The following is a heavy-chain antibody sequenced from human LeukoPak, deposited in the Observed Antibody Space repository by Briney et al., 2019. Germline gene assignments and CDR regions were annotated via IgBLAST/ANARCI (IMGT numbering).Heavy chain of an antibody. CDR1: GFTFSSYG. J-gene: IGHJ4*02. CDR2: IRYDGSNK. D-gene: IGHD6-13*01. V-gene: IGHV3-30*02. CDR3: AKDVQQQLVGGFDY. Sequence: GGSLRLSCAASGFTFSSYGMHWVRQAPGKGLEWVAFIRYDGSNKHYADSVKGRFTISRDNSKNTLYLQMNSLRAEDTAVYYCAKDVQQQLVGGFDYWGQGTLVTVSS.